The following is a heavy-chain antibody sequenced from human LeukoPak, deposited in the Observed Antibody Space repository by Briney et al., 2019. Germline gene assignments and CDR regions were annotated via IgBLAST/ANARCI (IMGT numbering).Heavy chain of an antibody. CDR2: ISAYNGNT. V-gene: IGHV1-18*01. CDR3: ARDPRFLEWSPRANYYYYGMDV. J-gene: IGHJ6*02. CDR1: GYTFTSYG. D-gene: IGHD3-3*01. Sequence: GASVKVSCKASGYTFTSYGISWVRQAPGQGLEWMGWISAYNGNTNYAQKLQGRVTTTTDTSTSTAYMELRSLRSDDTAVYYCARDPRFLEWSPRANYYYYGMDVWGQGTTVTVSS.